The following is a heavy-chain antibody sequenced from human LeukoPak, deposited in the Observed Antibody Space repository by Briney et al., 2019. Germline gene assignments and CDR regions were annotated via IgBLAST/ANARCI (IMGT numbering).Heavy chain of an antibody. Sequence: SEPLSLTCTVSGGSISTYYWTWIRQPPGKGLEWIGYIYYSGSTNYNPSLKSRVTISLDTSKNQFSLKLSSVTAADTAVYYCARRVATTGIYAFDIWGQGTMVTVSS. D-gene: IGHD1-1*01. J-gene: IGHJ3*02. CDR3: ARRVATTGIYAFDI. CDR2: IYYSGST. CDR1: GGSISTYY. V-gene: IGHV4-59*01.